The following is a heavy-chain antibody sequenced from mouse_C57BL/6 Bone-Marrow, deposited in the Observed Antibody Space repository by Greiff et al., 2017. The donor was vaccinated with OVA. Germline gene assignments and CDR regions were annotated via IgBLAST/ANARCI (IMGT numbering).Heavy chain of an antibody. V-gene: IGHV1-9*01. CDR2: ILPGSGST. Sequence: VQLQQSGAELMKPGASVKLSCKATGYTFTGYWIEWVKQRPGHGLEWIGEILPGSGSTNYNEKFKGKATFTADTSSNTAYMQLSSLTTEDSAIYYCARGFIYYYGSSYWYFDVWGTGTTVTVSS. D-gene: IGHD1-1*01. CDR3: ARGFIYYYGSSYWYFDV. CDR1: GYTFTGYW. J-gene: IGHJ1*03.